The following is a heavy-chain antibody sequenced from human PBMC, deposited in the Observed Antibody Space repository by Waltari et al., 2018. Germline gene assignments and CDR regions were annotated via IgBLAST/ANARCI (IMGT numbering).Heavy chain of an antibody. CDR1: GYSISSDSY. Sequence: QVQLQESGPGLVKPSETLSLTCAVSGYSISSDSYWGWIRQSPEKGLEWIGLVFHNGNTFYNPSLKSRLTISLDTSRNLFSLRLSSVTAADTAVYYCAKDWGFWTFGIWGPGTMVLVSS. D-gene: IGHD7-27*01. CDR3: AKDWGFWTFGI. CDR2: VFHNGNT. V-gene: IGHV4-38-2*01. J-gene: IGHJ3*02.